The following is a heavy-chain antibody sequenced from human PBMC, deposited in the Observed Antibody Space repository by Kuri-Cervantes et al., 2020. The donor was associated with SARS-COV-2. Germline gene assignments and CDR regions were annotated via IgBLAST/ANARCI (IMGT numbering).Heavy chain of an antibody. D-gene: IGHD3-10*01. CDR2: ISGNGGST. V-gene: IGHV3-23*01. CDR3: AKFPVLLVRSLSWYFDL. CDR1: GFTFDDYA. Sequence: GESLKISCAASGFTFDDYAMHWVRRAPGKGLEWVSAISGNGGSTYFADSVKGRFTISRDNSKNTLYLQMNSLRADDTAVYYCAKFPVLLVRSLSWYFDLWGRGTLVTVSS. J-gene: IGHJ2*01.